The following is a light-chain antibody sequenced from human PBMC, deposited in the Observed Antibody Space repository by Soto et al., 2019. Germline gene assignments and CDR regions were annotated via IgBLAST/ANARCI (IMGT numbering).Light chain of an antibody. J-gene: IGKJ2*01. CDR3: QQYGSSLYT. CDR2: GVS. V-gene: IGKV3-20*01. CDR1: QSVSSSY. Sequence: EIVLTQSPGTLSLSPGERATLSCRASQSVSSSYLAWYQQKPGQAPRLLIYGVSSRATGIPDRFSGSGSGTDFTLTISRLEPGDFAVYYCQQYGSSLYTFGQGTKLEIK.